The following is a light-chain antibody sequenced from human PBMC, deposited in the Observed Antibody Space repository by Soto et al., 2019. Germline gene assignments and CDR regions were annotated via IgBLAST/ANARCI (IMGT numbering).Light chain of an antibody. CDR3: QQYNNWPPWT. CDR2: GAS. CDR1: QSVRSN. Sequence: EIVLTQSPGTLSLSPGERVTLACRASQSVRSNLAWYQQKLGQSPRLLIYGASTRATGIPARFSGSGSGTEFTLTISSLQSEDFAVYYCQQYNNWPPWTFGQGTKVDIK. V-gene: IGKV3-15*01. J-gene: IGKJ1*01.